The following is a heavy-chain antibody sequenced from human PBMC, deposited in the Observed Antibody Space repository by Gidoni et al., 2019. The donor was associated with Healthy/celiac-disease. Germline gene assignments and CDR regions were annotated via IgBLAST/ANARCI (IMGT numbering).Heavy chain of an antibody. J-gene: IGHJ4*02. CDR1: GFTFSSYA. CDR2: ISYDGSNK. Sequence: VQLVESGGGVVQPGRSLRLPCAASGFTFSSYAMHWVRQAPGKGLEWVAVISYDGSNKYYADSVKGRFTISRDNSKNTLYLQMNSLRAEDTAVYYCARAKGSGRLSPDYWGQGTLVTVSS. V-gene: IGHV3-30-3*01. D-gene: IGHD3-3*01. CDR3: ARAKGSGRLSPDY.